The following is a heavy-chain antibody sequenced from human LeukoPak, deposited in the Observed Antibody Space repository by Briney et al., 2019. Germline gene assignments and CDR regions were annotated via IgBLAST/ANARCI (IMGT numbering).Heavy chain of an antibody. CDR1: GFTVNNYA. Sequence: GGSLRLSCAAAGFTVNNYAMNWVRQAPGKGLEWVSSISLRGAGTSYADSVKDRFTISKDSSKNTLYLQMNSLRAEDTAVYYCAKDRDYGRYQFDYWGQGTLVFVSS. V-gene: IGHV3-23*01. J-gene: IGHJ4*02. D-gene: IGHD4/OR15-4a*01. CDR3: AKDRDYGRYQFDY. CDR2: ISLRGAGT.